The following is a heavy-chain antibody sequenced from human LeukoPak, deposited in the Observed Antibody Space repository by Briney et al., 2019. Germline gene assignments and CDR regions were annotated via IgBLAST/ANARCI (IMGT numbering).Heavy chain of an antibody. CDR1: GFTFSSYA. D-gene: IGHD3-16*01. CDR3: AKDIYDYVWGPSAFDI. CDR2: ISWNSGSI. J-gene: IGHJ3*02. Sequence: PGGSLRLSCAASGFTFSSYAMSWVRQAPGKGLEWVSGISWNSGSIGYADSVKGRFTISRDNAKNSLYLQMNSLRAVDTALYYCAKDIYDYVWGPSAFDIWGQGTMVTVSS. V-gene: IGHV3-9*01.